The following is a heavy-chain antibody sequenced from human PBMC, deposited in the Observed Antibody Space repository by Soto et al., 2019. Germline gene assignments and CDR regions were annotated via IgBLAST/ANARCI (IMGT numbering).Heavy chain of an antibody. J-gene: IGHJ3*02. Sequence: SETLSLNCTVSGGSISSYYWSWIRQPPGKGLEWIGYIYYSGSTNYNPSLKSRVTISVDTSKNQFSLKLSSVTAADTAVYYCARVGNQYDFWSGYYPHAFDIWGQGTMVTVSS. D-gene: IGHD3-3*01. V-gene: IGHV4-59*01. CDR2: IYYSGST. CDR3: ARVGNQYDFWSGYYPHAFDI. CDR1: GGSISSYY.